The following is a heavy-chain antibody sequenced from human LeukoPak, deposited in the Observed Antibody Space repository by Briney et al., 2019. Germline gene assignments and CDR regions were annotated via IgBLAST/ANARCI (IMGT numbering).Heavy chain of an antibody. D-gene: IGHD3-10*01. CDR1: GFNLSTYW. CDR2: IKQDGTEK. V-gene: IGHV3-7*03. Sequence: GGSLRLSCEGSGFNLSTYWMSWVRQAPGKGLEWVANIKQDGTEKYYVDSVKGRFTVSRDNAKNSLFLHMTSLRAEDTAVYYCARTVGRGPGGHFDYWGQGTLVIVSS. CDR3: ARTVGRGPGGHFDY. J-gene: IGHJ4*02.